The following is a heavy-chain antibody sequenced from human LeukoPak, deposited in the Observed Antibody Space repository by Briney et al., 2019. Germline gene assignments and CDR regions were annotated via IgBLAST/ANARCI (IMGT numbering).Heavy chain of an antibody. Sequence: AGGSLRLSCAASGFTFSSYSMNWVRQAPGKGLEWVSYISSRSATIYYADSVKGRFTISRDNAKNTLYLQMNSLRAEDTAVYYCAHGSMYQLDYWGQGTLVTVSS. J-gene: IGHJ4*02. CDR1: GFTFSSYS. CDR3: AHGSMYQLDY. CDR2: ISSRSATI. D-gene: IGHD2-2*01. V-gene: IGHV3-48*01.